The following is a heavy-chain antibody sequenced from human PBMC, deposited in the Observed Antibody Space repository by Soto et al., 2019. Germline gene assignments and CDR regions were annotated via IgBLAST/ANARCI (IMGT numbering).Heavy chain of an antibody. D-gene: IGHD1-26*01. V-gene: IGHV3-30*18. J-gene: IGHJ6*02. Sequence: GGSLRLSCAVSGFTFSSYGMHWVRQAPGKGLEWVAVISYDGSNKYYADSVKGRFTISRDNSKNTLYLQMNSLRAEDTAVYYCAKDRSSRRYSGMDVWGQGTTVTVSS. CDR3: AKDRSSRRYSGMDV. CDR2: ISYDGSNK. CDR1: GFTFSSYG.